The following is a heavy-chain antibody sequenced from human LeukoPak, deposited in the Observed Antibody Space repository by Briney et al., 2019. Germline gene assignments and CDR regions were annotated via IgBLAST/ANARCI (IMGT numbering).Heavy chain of an antibody. CDR2: IYPGDSDT. Sequence: GESLKISCKGSGYSFTSYWIGWVRQMPGKGLEWMGIIYPGDSDTRYSPSFQGQVTISADKSISTAYLQWSSLKASDTAMYYCARHRRYCSGGSCPKGYYMDVWGKGTTVTVSS. V-gene: IGHV5-51*01. CDR1: GYSFTSYW. D-gene: IGHD2-15*01. J-gene: IGHJ6*03. CDR3: ARHRRYCSGGSCPKGYYMDV.